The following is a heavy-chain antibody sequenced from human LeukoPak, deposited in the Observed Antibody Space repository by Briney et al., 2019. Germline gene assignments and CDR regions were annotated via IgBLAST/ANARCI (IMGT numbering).Heavy chain of an antibody. CDR3: ARVAYSSSWYRLGYYYYGMDV. V-gene: IGHV3-21*01. Sequence: GGSLRLSCAASGFTFSSYSMNWVRQAPGKGLEWVSSISSSSSYIYYADSVKGRFTISRDNAKNSLYLQMNSLRAEDTAVYYCARVAYSSSWYRLGYYYYGMDVWGQGTTVTVSS. J-gene: IGHJ6*02. D-gene: IGHD6-13*01. CDR2: ISSSSSYI. CDR1: GFTFSSYS.